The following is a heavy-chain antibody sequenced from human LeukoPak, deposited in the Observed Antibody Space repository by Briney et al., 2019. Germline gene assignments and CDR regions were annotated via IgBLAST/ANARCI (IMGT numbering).Heavy chain of an antibody. CDR3: ARSGSMDLQH. V-gene: IGHV4-4*07. Sequence: SETLSLTCTVSGGSISSYYWSWIRQPAGKGLEWIGRIYSSGSTIYNPSLKSRGTMSVDTSKNQFSLKLSSVTAADTDVYYCARSGSMDLQHWGQGTLVTVSS. CDR2: IYSSGST. CDR1: GGSISSYY. D-gene: IGHD2-2*01. J-gene: IGHJ1*01.